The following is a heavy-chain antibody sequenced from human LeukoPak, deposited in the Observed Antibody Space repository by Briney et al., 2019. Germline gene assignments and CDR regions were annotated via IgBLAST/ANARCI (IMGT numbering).Heavy chain of an antibody. CDR3: ARGGLEPFDY. CDR1: GGSISNYY. CDR2: INLDGSRT. J-gene: IGHJ4*02. V-gene: IGHV3-74*03. D-gene: IGHD5-24*01. Sequence: ETLSLTCTVSGGSISNYYWSWIRQVPGKGLVWVSRINLDGSRTTYADSVKGRFTVSRDNAKNTLYMQMNSLRDEDMAVYYCARGGLEPFDYWGQGILVTVSS.